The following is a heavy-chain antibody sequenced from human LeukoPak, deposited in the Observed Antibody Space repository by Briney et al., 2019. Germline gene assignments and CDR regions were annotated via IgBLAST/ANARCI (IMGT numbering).Heavy chain of an antibody. D-gene: IGHD3-10*01. V-gene: IGHV1-69*13. J-gene: IGHJ4*02. CDR2: IIPIFGTA. Sequence: GASVKVSCKASGGTFSSYAISWVRQAPGQGLEWMGGIIPIFGTANYAQKFQGRVTITADESTSTAYMELSSLRSEDTAVYYCYYYGSGEFDYWGQGTLVTVSS. CDR1: GGTFSSYA. CDR3: YYYGSGEFDY.